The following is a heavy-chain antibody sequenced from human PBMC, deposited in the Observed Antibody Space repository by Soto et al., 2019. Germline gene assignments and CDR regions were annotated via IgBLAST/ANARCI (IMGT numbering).Heavy chain of an antibody. CDR3: AREIDYDFWSGYTYYFDY. CDR1: GGSISSGDYY. V-gene: IGHV4-30-4*01. J-gene: IGHJ4*02. D-gene: IGHD3-3*01. Sequence: SETLSLTCTVSGGSISSGDYYWSWIRQPPGKGLEWIGCIYYSGSTYYNPSLKSRVTISVDTSKNQFSLKLSSVTAADTAVYYCAREIDYDFWSGYTYYFDYWGQGTLVTVSS. CDR2: IYYSGST.